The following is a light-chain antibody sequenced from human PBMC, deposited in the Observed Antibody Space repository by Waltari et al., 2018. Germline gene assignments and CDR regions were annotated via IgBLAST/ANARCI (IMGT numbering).Light chain of an antibody. CDR2: KAS. Sequence: DIQMTQSPSTLSASLGDRVTITCRASQSISYYLAWYPHKPGKAPKLLISKASILESGVPSRFSGSGAGTEFTLTISSLQPDDLATYFCQQYSSYSTFGQGTKLEIK. CDR3: QQYSSYST. J-gene: IGKJ2*01. CDR1: QSISYY. V-gene: IGKV1-5*03.